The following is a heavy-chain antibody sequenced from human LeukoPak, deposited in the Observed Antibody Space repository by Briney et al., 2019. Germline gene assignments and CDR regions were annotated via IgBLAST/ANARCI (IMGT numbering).Heavy chain of an antibody. D-gene: IGHD2-21*01. J-gene: IGHJ6*03. CDR3: ARDVVPYYYYYMDV. Sequence: GGSLRLSCAASGFTFSSYTMHWVRQAPGKGLEWVAVISYDGTNKYYTDSVTGRFTISRDNSKNTLYLQMISLRADDTAVYYCARDVVPYYYYYMDVWGKGTTVTVSS. CDR2: ISYDGTNK. V-gene: IGHV3-30*04. CDR1: GFTFSSYT.